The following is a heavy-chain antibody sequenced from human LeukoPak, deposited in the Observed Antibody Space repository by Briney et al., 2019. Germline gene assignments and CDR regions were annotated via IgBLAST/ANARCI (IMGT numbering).Heavy chain of an antibody. V-gene: IGHV3-7*01. D-gene: IGHD3-10*01. Sequence: GGSLRLSCTASGFTFINYSMNWVRQAPGKGLEWVGNIKQDGSEIYYVGSVKGRFTISRDNAKNSLYLQMNSLRAEDTAVYYCARDVLWFGDVWGKGTTVTISS. CDR1: GFTFINYS. J-gene: IGHJ6*04. CDR2: IKQDGSEI. CDR3: ARDVLWFGDV.